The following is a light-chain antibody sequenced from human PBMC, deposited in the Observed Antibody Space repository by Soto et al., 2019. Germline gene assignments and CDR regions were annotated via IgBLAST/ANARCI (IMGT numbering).Light chain of an antibody. Sequence: QSALTQPASVSGSPGQSITIACTGINTDVENYNFVSWYQQHPGKAPKLMIYEDYKRPSGVSNRFSGSKSGNTASLTISGLQTEDEADYYCSSYVGSNTYVFGTGTKVTVL. CDR1: NTDVENYNF. CDR3: SSYVGSNTYV. V-gene: IGLV2-23*01. CDR2: EDY. J-gene: IGLJ1*01.